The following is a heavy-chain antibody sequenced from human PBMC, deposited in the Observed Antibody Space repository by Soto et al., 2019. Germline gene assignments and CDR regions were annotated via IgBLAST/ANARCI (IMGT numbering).Heavy chain of an antibody. V-gene: IGHV1-69*01. CDR2: IVPMFGTA. CDR1: GGTFANFI. Sequence: QVQLVQSGAEVKEPGSSVKVSCKASGGTFANFIMNWVRQTPGQGLEWMGGIVPMFGTATYAEKLKGRVTISATETASTAYLELTSLRSEDTALYDCARNGSYTGTLRPYSGMDDSVHGTTVTVS. CDR3: ARNGSYTGTLRPYSGMDD. D-gene: IGHD2-2*02. J-gene: IGHJ6*02.